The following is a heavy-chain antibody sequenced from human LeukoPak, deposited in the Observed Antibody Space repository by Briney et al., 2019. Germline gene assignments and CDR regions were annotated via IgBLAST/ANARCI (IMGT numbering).Heavy chain of an antibody. Sequence: SQTLSLTCTVSGDSVSSGGYYWSWIRQPPGKGLEWIGYIYDSGSTYYNPSLKSRVTISVDRSKNQFSLKLSSMTAADTAVYYCARDRHTGDATYDYWGQGTLVTVSS. CDR3: ARDRHTGDATYDY. D-gene: IGHD7-27*01. J-gene: IGHJ4*02. CDR1: GDSVSSGGYY. CDR2: IYDSGST. V-gene: IGHV4-30-2*01.